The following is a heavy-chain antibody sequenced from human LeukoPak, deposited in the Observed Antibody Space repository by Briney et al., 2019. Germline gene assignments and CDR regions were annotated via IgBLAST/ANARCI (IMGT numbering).Heavy chain of an antibody. CDR1: GYSFTSYW. D-gene: IGHD3-22*01. V-gene: IGHV5-51*01. CDR2: INPGDSDT. Sequence: GESLKISCKGSGYSFTSYWIGWVRQMPGTGLESMGIINPGDSDTRYSPSFQGQVTISADKSISTAYLQWSSLKASDTAVYYCARNNTYYYDSSGLYDYWGQGTLVTVSS. J-gene: IGHJ4*02. CDR3: ARNNTYYYDSSGLYDY.